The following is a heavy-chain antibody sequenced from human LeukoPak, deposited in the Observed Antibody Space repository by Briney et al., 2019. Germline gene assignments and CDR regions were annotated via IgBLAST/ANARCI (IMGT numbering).Heavy chain of an antibody. Sequence: SETLPLTCAVYGGSFSGYYWSWIRQPPGKGLEWIGEINHSGSTNYNPSLKSRVTISVDTSKNQFSLKLSSVTAADTAVYYCARAEQQLNFDYWGQGTLVTVSS. CDR3: ARAEQQLNFDY. D-gene: IGHD6-13*01. CDR1: GGSFSGYY. CDR2: INHSGST. V-gene: IGHV4-34*01. J-gene: IGHJ4*02.